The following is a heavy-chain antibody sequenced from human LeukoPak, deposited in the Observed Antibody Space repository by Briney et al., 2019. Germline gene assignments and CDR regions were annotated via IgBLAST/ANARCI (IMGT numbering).Heavy chain of an antibody. Sequence: GGSLRLSCAASGFTFSSYGMHWVRQAPGKGLEWVAVIWYDGSKKYYADSVKGRFTISSDNSKNTLYLQMNSLRAEDTAVYYCAKPHYYDSGGSYIAGAFDIWGQGTMVTVSS. D-gene: IGHD3-22*01. CDR2: IWYDGSKK. J-gene: IGHJ3*02. CDR1: GFTFSSYG. CDR3: AKPHYYDSGGSYIAGAFDI. V-gene: IGHV3-33*06.